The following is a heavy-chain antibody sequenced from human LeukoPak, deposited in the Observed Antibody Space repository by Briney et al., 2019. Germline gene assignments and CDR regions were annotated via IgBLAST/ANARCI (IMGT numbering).Heavy chain of an antibody. CDR1: GGSFSSYA. D-gene: IGHD3-10*01. Sequence: VASVKVSCKASGGSFSSYAISWVRQAPGQGLEWMGGIMPIFGTANYAQKFQGRVTITADESTSTAYMELSSLRSEDTAVYYCARARGWDGSGSYYIPYYFDYWGQGALVTVSS. J-gene: IGHJ4*02. CDR3: ARARGWDGSGSYYIPYYFDY. V-gene: IGHV1-69*01. CDR2: IMPIFGTA.